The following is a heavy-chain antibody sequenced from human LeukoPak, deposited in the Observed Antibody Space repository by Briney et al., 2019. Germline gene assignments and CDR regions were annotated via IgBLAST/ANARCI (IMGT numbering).Heavy chain of an antibody. J-gene: IGHJ6*03. CDR3: ARSAEPQCSGGSCYYYYYYMDV. Sequence: GESLKISCKGSGYSFTSYWIGWVRQMPGKGLEWMGIIYPGDSDTRYSPSFQGQVTISADKSISNAYLQWSSLKASDTAMYYFARSAEPQCSGGSCYYYYYYMDVWGKGTTVTVSS. D-gene: IGHD2-15*01. V-gene: IGHV5-51*01. CDR2: IYPGDSDT. CDR1: GYSFTSYW.